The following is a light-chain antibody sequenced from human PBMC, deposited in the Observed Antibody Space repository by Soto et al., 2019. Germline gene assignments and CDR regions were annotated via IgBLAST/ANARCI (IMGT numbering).Light chain of an antibody. CDR1: QTISSW. CDR2: KAS. Sequence: DIPMTQSPSTLSGSVGDRVTITCRASQTISSWLAWYQQKPGKAPKLLIYKASTLKSGVPSRFSGSGTGTEFTLTIGSLQPDDFATYYCQRYGSYSGAFGQGTKVELK. V-gene: IGKV1-5*03. J-gene: IGKJ1*01. CDR3: QRYGSYSGA.